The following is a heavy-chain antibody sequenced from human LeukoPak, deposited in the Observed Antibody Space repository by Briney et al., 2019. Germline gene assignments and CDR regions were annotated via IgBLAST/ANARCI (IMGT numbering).Heavy chain of an antibody. D-gene: IGHD3-9*01. CDR3: AKASDYDILTGYLGKRRPFIDY. CDR1: GFTFTDFY. V-gene: IGHV3-43*02. Sequence: PGGSLRLSCAASGFTFTDFYMNWVRQAPGKGLEWVSFISGDGGSTYYADSVKGRFTISRHNSKNSLYLKMNSLRTEDTALYYCAKASDYDILTGYLGKRRPFIDYWGQGTLVTVSS. J-gene: IGHJ4*02. CDR2: ISGDGGST.